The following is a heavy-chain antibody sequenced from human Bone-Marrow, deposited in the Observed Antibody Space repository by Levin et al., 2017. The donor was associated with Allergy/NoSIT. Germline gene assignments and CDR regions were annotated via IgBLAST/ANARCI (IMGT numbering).Heavy chain of an antibody. CDR2: MNPNSGNT. D-gene: IGHD3-3*01. CDR1: GYTFTSYD. Sequence: GESLKISCKASGYTFTSYDINWVRQATGQGLEWMGWMNPNSGNTGYAQKFQGRVTMTRNTSISTAYMELSSLRSEDTAVYYCARGNGLRFLEWLPIPGKYYYYYYGMDVWGQGTTVTVSS. V-gene: IGHV1-8*01. CDR3: ARGNGLRFLEWLPIPGKYYYYYYGMDV. J-gene: IGHJ6*02.